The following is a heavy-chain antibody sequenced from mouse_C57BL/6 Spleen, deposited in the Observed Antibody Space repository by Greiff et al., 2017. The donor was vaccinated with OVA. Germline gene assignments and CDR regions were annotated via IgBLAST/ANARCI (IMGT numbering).Heavy chain of an antibody. CDR3: AKNHYYGSSYRYFDV. D-gene: IGHD1-1*01. CDR2: IWRGGST. Sequence: QVQLQQSGPGLVQPSQSLSITCTVSGFSLTSYGVHWVRQSPGKGLEWLGVIWRGGSTDYNAAFMSRLSITKDNSKSQVFFKMNSLQADDTAIYYCAKNHYYGSSYRYFDVWGTGTTVTVSS. CDR1: GFSLTSYG. J-gene: IGHJ1*03. V-gene: IGHV2-5*01.